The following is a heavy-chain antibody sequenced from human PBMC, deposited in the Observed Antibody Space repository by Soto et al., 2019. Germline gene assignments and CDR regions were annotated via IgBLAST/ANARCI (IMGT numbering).Heavy chain of an antibody. Sequence: ASVKVSCKASGYTFIRYGMSWVRQAPGQGLEEMGWIGAYNGNTNDAHKRHGRVTKTTDASTSTAYMELRSLRYDDTAVYYCARERSITIFGVVSHNWFNTWGQGTLVTVSS. D-gene: IGHD3-3*01. V-gene: IGHV1-18*04. CDR1: GYTFIRYG. J-gene: IGHJ5*02. CDR2: IGAYNGNT. CDR3: ARERSITIFGVVSHNWFNT.